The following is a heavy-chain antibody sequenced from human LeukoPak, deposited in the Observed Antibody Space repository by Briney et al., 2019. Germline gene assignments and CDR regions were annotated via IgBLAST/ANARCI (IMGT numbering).Heavy chain of an antibody. V-gene: IGHV4-34*01. J-gene: IGHJ6*03. CDR2: INHSGST. D-gene: IGHD2-2*02. CDR1: GGSFSGYY. Sequence: PSETLSLTCAVYGGSFSGYYWSWIRQPPGKGLEWIGEINHSGSTNYNPSLKSRVTISVDTSKNQFSLKLSSVTAADTAVSYCARGRYCTSTSCYTVWSVNYYYYMDVWGKGTTVTVSS. CDR3: ARGRYCTSTSCYTVWSVNYYYYMDV.